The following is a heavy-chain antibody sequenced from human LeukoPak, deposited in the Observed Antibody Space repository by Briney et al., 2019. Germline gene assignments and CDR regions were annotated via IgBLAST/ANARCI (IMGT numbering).Heavy chain of an antibody. CDR3: ASGSYSPGILDY. CDR2: IYYSGST. J-gene: IGHJ4*02. CDR1: GGSISSYY. V-gene: IGHV4-59*08. D-gene: IGHD1-26*01. Sequence: SETLSLTRTVSGGSISSYYWSWIRQPPGKGLEWIGYIYYSGSTNYNPSLKSRVTISVDTSKNQFSLKLSSVTAADTAVYYCASGSYSPGILDYWGQGTLVTVSS.